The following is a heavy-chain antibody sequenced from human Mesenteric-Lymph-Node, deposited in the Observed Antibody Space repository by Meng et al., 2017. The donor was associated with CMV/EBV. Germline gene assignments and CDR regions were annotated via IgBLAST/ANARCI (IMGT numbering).Heavy chain of an antibody. D-gene: IGHD5-18*01. CDR2: IGTAGDT. CDR3: ARGARGYSYAYANARYYYYGMDV. CDR1: GFTFSSYD. V-gene: IGHV3-13*01. Sequence: ETLSLTCAASGFTFSSYDMRWVRQATGKGLEWVSAIGTAGDTYYPGSVKGRFTISRENAKNSLYLQMNSLRAGDTAVYYCARGARGYSYAYANARYYYYGMDVWGQGTTVTVSS. J-gene: IGHJ6*02.